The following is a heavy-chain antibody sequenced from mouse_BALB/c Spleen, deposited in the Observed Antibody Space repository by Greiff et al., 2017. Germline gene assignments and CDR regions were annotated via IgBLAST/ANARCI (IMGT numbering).Heavy chain of an antibody. V-gene: IGHV7-3*02. J-gene: IGHJ3*01. Sequence: EVQLVESGGGLVQPGGSLRLSCATSGFTFTDYYMSWVRQPPGKALEWLGFIRNKANGYTTEYSASVKGRFTISRDNSQSILYLQMNTLRAEDSATYYCARDKTTMMTYWGQGTLVTVSA. CDR2: IRNKANGYTT. CDR3: ARDKTTMMTY. D-gene: IGHD2-4*01. CDR1: GFTFTDYY.